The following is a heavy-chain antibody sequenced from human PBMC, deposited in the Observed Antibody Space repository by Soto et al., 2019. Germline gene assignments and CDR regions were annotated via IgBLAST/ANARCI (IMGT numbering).Heavy chain of an antibody. J-gene: IGHJ4*02. D-gene: IGHD3-10*01. CDR1: GFSFSINGVA. Sequence: QITLKESGPTLVKPTQTLTLTCTFSGFSFSINGVAVGWIRQPPGQALEWLALIYWDDDQRYNPSLKNRLTIXTXXSRNQVVLTMTNLDPVDTATYYCAHKRDVSRGFKYWGQGTLVTVSS. V-gene: IGHV2-5*02. CDR2: IYWDDDQ. CDR3: AHKRDVSRGFKY.